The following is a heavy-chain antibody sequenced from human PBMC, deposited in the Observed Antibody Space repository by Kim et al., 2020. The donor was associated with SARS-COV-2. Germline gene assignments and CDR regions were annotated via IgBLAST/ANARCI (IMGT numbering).Heavy chain of an antibody. CDR3: ARGERLDS. D-gene: IGHD1-26*01. V-gene: IGHV1-8*01. Sequence: QSSSTGYAQQFQGRVTMSRDTSTNAAYMELNSLRVEDTAVYYCARGERLDSWGQGTLVTVSS. CDR2: QSSST. J-gene: IGHJ4*02.